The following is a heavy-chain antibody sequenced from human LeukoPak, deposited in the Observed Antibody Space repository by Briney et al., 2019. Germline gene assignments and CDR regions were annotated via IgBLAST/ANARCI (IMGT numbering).Heavy chain of an antibody. CDR3: AITGGDYYDSSAYYGDAFDI. D-gene: IGHD3-22*01. CDR2: FYYSGST. J-gene: IGHJ3*02. Sequence: SETLSLTCTVSGGSISSSSYYWGWIRQPPGKGLEWIASFYYSGSTYYNPSLKSRVTISVDTSKNQFSLKLTSVTAADTAVYYCAITGGDYYDSSAYYGDAFDIWGQGTMVTVSS. V-gene: IGHV4-39*01. CDR1: GGSISSSSYY.